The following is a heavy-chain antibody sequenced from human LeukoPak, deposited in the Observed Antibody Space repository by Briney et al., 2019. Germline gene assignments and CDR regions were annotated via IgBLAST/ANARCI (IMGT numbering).Heavy chain of an antibody. CDR1: GGSISSYY. D-gene: IGHD2-21*02. CDR3: ARTVSPRWNCGGDCYSWYYYYYYMDV. V-gene: IGHV4-59*01. CDR2: IYYSGGT. Sequence: SETLSLTCTVSGGSISSYYWSWIRQPPGKGLEWIGYIYYSGGTKYNPSLKSRVTISVDTSKNQFSLKLSSVTAADTAVYYCARTVSPRWNCGGDCYSWYYYYYYMDVWGKGTTVTVSS. J-gene: IGHJ6*03.